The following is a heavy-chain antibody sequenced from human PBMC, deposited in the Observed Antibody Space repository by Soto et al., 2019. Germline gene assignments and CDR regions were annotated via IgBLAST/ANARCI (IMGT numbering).Heavy chain of an antibody. CDR1: GHTFTSYG. D-gene: IGHD3-22*01. J-gene: IGHJ3*02. CDR2: ISAYNGNT. CDR3: ARPKDSSGYYYGAFDI. Sequence: ASVKVSCKASGHTFTSYGISWVRQAPGQGLEWMGWISAYNGNTNYAQKLQGRVTMTTDTSTSTAYMELRSLRSDDTAVYYCARPKDSSGYYYGAFDIWGQGTMVTVSS. V-gene: IGHV1-18*01.